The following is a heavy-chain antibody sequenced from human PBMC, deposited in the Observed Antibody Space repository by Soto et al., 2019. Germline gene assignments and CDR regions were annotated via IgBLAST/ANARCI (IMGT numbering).Heavy chain of an antibody. V-gene: IGHV3-21*01. J-gene: IGHJ6*02. CDR1: GFTFSSYS. CDR3: AREDTVTTGGYYYYGMDV. Sequence: EVQLVESGGGLVKPGGSLRLSCAASGFTFSSYSMNWVRQAPGKGLEWVSSISSSSSYIYYADSVQGRFTISRDNAKKSLDLQMKSLRAEDTAVYYCAREDTVTTGGYYYYGMDVWGQGTTVTVSS. CDR2: ISSSSSYI. D-gene: IGHD4-17*01.